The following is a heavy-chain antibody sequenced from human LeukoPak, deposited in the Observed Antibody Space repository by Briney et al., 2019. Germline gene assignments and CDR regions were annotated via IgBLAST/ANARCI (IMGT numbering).Heavy chain of an antibody. CDR1: GFTFSSYA. CDR2: IYYSGST. V-gene: IGHV4-59*01. CDR3: ARALWSTSLWSHDAFDI. D-gene: IGHD3-16*02. J-gene: IGHJ3*02. Sequence: GSLRLSCAASGFTFSSYAMHWIRQPPGKGLEWIGYIYYSGSTNYNPSLKSRVTISVDTSKNQFSLKLSSVTAADTAVYYCARALWSTSLWSHDAFDIWGQGTMVTVSS.